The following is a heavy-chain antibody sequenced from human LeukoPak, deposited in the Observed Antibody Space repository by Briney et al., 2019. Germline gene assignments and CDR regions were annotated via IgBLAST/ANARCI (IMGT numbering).Heavy chain of an antibody. D-gene: IGHD2-21*02. V-gene: IGHV4-34*01. CDR3: ARGGFYCGGDCYVDY. J-gene: IGHJ4*02. Sequence: PSETLSLTCAVYGGSFSTYYWSWIRQPPWKGLEWIGEINHSGSTNYNPSLKSLVTISVDTSKNQFSLKLSSVTAADTAVYYCARGGFYCGGDCYVDYWGQGTLVTVSS. CDR1: GGSFSTYY. CDR2: INHSGST.